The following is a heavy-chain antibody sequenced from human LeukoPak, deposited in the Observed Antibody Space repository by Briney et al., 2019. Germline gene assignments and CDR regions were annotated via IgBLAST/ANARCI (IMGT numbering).Heavy chain of an antibody. CDR2: IYTSGNT. Sequence: SETLSLTCTVSGGSISGGSYYWSWIRQPAGKGLEWIGRIYTSGNTNYNPSLKSRVTMSVDTSKNQFSLKLTSVTAADTAVYYCARVVGATRNYYYYMDVWGKGTTVTISS. V-gene: IGHV4-61*02. J-gene: IGHJ6*03. CDR3: ARVVGATRNYYYYMDV. CDR1: GGSISGGSYY. D-gene: IGHD1-26*01.